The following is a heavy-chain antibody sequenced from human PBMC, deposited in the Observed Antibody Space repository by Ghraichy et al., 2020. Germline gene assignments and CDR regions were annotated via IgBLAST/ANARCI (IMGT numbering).Heavy chain of an antibody. Sequence: SETLSLTCAVYGGSFSGYYWSWIRQPPGKGLEWIGEINHSGSTNYNPSLKSRVTISVDTSKNQFSLKLSSVTAADTAVYYCARGNRRLNYYDSGNDYWGQGTLVTVSS. CDR3: ARGNRRLNYYDSGNDY. CDR1: GGSFSGYY. V-gene: IGHV4-34*01. CDR2: INHSGST. D-gene: IGHD3-22*01. J-gene: IGHJ4*02.